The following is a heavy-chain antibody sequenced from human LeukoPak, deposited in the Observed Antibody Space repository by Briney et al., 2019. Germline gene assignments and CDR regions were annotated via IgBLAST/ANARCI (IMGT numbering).Heavy chain of an antibody. CDR3: AELGITMIGGV. D-gene: IGHD3-10*02. CDR1: GFTVSSNS. V-gene: IGHV3-53*01. J-gene: IGHJ6*04. Sequence: GGSLRLSCTVSGFTVSSNSMSWVRQAPGKGLEWVSFIYSSVTHYSDSVKGRFTISRDNAKNSLYLQMNSLRAEDTAVYYCAELGITMIGGVWGKGTTVTISS. CDR2: IYSSVT.